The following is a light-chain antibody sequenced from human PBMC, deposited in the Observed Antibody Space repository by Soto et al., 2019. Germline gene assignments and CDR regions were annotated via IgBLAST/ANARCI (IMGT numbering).Light chain of an antibody. CDR3: SSYTSISTRV. Sequence: QSALTQPASVSGSPGQSITISCTGTSSDVGGYNYVSWYQQHPGKAPKLMIYDVSNRPSGVSNRFSASKSANTASLTISALQAEDEADYYCSSYTSISTRVFGTGTKLTVL. CDR1: SSDVGGYNY. V-gene: IGLV2-14*01. J-gene: IGLJ1*01. CDR2: DVS.